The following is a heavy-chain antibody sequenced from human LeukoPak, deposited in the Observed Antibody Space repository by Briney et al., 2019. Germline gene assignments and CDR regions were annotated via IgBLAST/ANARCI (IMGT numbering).Heavy chain of an antibody. Sequence: GASVKVSCKASGYTFTSYDINWVRRATGQGLEWMGWMNPNSGNTGYAQKFQGRVTITADKSTSTAYMELSSLRSEDTAVYYCARVHVVVVAADGIYYYYGMDVWGQGTTVTVSS. V-gene: IGHV1-8*01. D-gene: IGHD2-15*01. J-gene: IGHJ6*02. CDR2: MNPNSGNT. CDR1: GYTFTSYD. CDR3: ARVHVVVVAADGIYYYYGMDV.